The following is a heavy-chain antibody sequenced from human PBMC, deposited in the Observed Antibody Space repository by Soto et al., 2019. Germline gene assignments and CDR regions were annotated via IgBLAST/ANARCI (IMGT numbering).Heavy chain of an antibody. J-gene: IGHJ6*03. Sequence: QLQLAQSGAEVKKPGASVEVSCKASGYNFSTYGVSWVRQAPGQGLEWMAWIGVTSGDTNFAQKLQGRLAVTTDSSITTVYLKLRGLGSDDPAVYYVARLTTLSNPTYRFYDYMALWGEEPTVTVS. CDR2: IGVTSGDT. CDR3: ARLTTLSNPTYRFYDYMAL. D-gene: IGHD4-4*01. V-gene: IGHV1-18*04. CDR1: GYNFSTYG.